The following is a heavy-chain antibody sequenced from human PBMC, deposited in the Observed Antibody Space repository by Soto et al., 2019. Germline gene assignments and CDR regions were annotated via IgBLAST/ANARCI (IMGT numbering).Heavy chain of an antibody. CDR1: GFTFSRDG. V-gene: IGHV3-33*01. D-gene: IGHD6-6*01. CDR3: ARDVGSSYDNFDY. Sequence: QVQLVESGGGVVQPGRSLRLSCAASGFTFSRDGMHWVRQVPGKGLEWVAVIWYDGSNKYYADSVKGRFTISRDNSKNMLYLLMNSLRAEDTAVYYCARDVGSSYDNFDYWGQGTLVTVSS. CDR2: IWYDGSNK. J-gene: IGHJ4*02.